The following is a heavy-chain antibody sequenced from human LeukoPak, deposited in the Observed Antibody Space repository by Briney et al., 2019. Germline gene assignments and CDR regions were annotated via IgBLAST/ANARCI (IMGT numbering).Heavy chain of an antibody. Sequence: SETLSLTCTVSGGSISSSSYYWGWIRQPPGKGLEWIGSIYYSGSTYYNPSLKSRVTISVDTSKNQFSLKLSSVTAADTAVYYCARRGVGMATRAFDIWGQGTMVTASS. CDR3: ARRGVGMATRAFDI. CDR2: IYYSGST. D-gene: IGHD5-24*01. V-gene: IGHV4-39*01. J-gene: IGHJ3*02. CDR1: GGSISSSSYY.